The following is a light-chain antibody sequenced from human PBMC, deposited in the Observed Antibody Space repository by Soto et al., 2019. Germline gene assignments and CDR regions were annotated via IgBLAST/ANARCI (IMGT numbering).Light chain of an antibody. Sequence: IQMTQSPSTLSASVGDRVTITCRASQSVSSWLAWYQQKPGKAPKYLIYDASSLESGVPSRFSGSGSGTEFTLTISSLQPDDFATYSCQHYDSYSLYTFGQGTRLEIK. CDR3: QHYDSYSLYT. V-gene: IGKV1-5*01. CDR1: QSVSSW. CDR2: DAS. J-gene: IGKJ2*01.